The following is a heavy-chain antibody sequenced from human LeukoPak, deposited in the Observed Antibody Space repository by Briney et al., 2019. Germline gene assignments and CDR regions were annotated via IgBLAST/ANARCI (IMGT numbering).Heavy chain of an antibody. CDR1: GFTFDDYT. CDR2: INSDGSST. CDR3: VRGGFSLDY. D-gene: IGHD3-16*01. V-gene: IGHV3-74*01. J-gene: IGHJ4*02. Sequence: GGSLRLSCAASGFTFDDYTMHWVRQAPGKGLEWVSRINSDGSSTSYADSVKGRFTNSRDNAKNSLHLQMNSLRAEDTALYYCVRGGFSLDYWGQGTLVTVSS.